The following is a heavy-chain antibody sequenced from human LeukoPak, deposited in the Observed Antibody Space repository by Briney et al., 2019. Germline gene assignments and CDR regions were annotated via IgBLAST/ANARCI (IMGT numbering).Heavy chain of an antibody. Sequence: ASVKVSCKASGYIFTDYYMHWVRQAPGQGLEWMGIINPSGGSTSYAQKFQGRVTMTRDTSTSTVYMELSSLRSEDTAVYYCARGITFGGVYDYWGQGTLVTVSS. CDR2: INPSGGST. D-gene: IGHD3-16*01. CDR1: GYIFTDYY. J-gene: IGHJ4*02. V-gene: IGHV1-46*01. CDR3: ARGITFGGVYDY.